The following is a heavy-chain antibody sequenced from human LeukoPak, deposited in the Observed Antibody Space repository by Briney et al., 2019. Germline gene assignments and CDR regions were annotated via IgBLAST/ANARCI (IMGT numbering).Heavy chain of an antibody. CDR2: ISYDGSNK. CDR1: GFTFSSYW. CDR3: ARASTYYYGSGSYYNDLYFDY. Sequence: GGSLRLSCAASGFTFSSYWMHWVRQAPGKGLEWVAVISYDGSNKYYADSVKGRFTISRDNSKNTLYLQMNSLRAEDTAVYYCARASTYYYGSGSYYNDLYFDYWGQGTLVTVSS. V-gene: IGHV3-30-3*01. J-gene: IGHJ4*02. D-gene: IGHD3-10*01.